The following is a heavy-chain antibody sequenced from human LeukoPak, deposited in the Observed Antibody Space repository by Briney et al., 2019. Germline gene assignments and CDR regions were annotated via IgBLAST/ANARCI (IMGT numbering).Heavy chain of an antibody. V-gene: IGHV3-21*01. D-gene: IGHD5-18*01. Sequence: GGSLRLSCAAPGFTFSSYSMNWVRQAPGKGLEWVSSISSSSSYIYYADSVKGRFTISRDNAKNSLYLQMNSLRAEDTAVYYCARDDSDTAMVLLNYWGQGTLVTASS. CDR1: GFTFSSYS. CDR3: ARDDSDTAMVLLNY. CDR2: ISSSSSYI. J-gene: IGHJ4*02.